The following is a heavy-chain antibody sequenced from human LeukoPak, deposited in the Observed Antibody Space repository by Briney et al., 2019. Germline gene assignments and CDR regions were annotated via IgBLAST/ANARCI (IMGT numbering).Heavy chain of an antibody. V-gene: IGHV3-23*01. J-gene: IGHJ4*02. D-gene: IGHD2-2*01. Sequence: GGSLRLSCVASGFVFSSYYMTWVRQAPGKGLEWVSAISPGSGTTYYADSVRGRFTISRDNSKNTLYLQMNSLGAEDTAIYYCSKGLPGHCSSTSCLGGFDSWGQGALVTVSS. CDR2: ISPGSGTT. CDR1: GFVFSSYY. CDR3: SKGLPGHCSSTSCLGGFDS.